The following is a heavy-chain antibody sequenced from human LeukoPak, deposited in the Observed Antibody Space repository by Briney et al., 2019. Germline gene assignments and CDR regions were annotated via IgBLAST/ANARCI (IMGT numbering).Heavy chain of an antibody. CDR3: ARDSIPTDVVVPAARTGPFNWFDP. CDR2: IIPIFGTA. Sequence: SVKVSCKASGGTFSSYAISWVRQAPGQGLEWMGGIIPIFGTANYAQKFQGRVTITADESTSTAYMELSSLRSEDTAVYYCARDSIPTDVVVPAARTGPFNWFDPWGQGTLVTVSS. J-gene: IGHJ5*02. CDR1: GGTFSSYA. V-gene: IGHV1-69*01. D-gene: IGHD2-2*01.